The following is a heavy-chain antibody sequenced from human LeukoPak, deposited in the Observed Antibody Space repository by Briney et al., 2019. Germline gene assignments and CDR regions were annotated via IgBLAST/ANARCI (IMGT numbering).Heavy chain of an antibody. D-gene: IGHD3-16*01. CDR2: IARSGGYT. CDR3: AKLPAAGGDYVYMDS. V-gene: IGHV3-23*01. CDR1: GFTFTNYA. J-gene: IGHJ4*02. Sequence: GGSLRLSCAASGFTFTNYAMTWVRQAPGKGLEWVSAIARSGGYTYYADSVRGRFTISRDNSKNTLYLQMSSLRAEDTAVYYCAKLPAAGGDYVYMDSWGQGTQVTVSS.